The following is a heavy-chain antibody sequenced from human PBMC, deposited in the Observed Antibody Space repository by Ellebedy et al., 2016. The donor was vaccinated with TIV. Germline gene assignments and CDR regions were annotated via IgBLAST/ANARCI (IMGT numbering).Heavy chain of an antibody. D-gene: IGHD3-10*01. CDR3: AKLRGGY. Sequence: MPGGSLRLSCTVSGGSISNYSWSWIRQPPGKGLEWIGYIDYSGRTKYNPSLKSRVTISVDTSKNQFSLKLSSVTAADTAVYYCAKLRGGYWGQGTLVTVSS. CDR2: IDYSGRT. V-gene: IGHV4-59*01. CDR1: GGSISNYS. J-gene: IGHJ4*02.